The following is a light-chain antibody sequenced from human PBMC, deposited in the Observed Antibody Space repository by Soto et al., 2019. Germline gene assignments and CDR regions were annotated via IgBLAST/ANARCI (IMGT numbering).Light chain of an antibody. J-gene: IGKJ3*01. Sequence: EIVMTQSPATLSVSPGGRATLSCRASQTVSSNLAWYQQKPGQAPRLLLYGASTRATGIPVRFRGSGSGTEFTLTISSLQSEDSAVYYCHQYNSWPRGTFGPGTKVEIK. CDR3: HQYNSWPRGT. V-gene: IGKV3-15*01. CDR1: QTVSSN. CDR2: GAS.